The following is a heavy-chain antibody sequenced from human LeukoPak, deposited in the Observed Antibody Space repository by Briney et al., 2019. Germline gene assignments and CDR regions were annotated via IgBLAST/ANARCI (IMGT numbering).Heavy chain of an antibody. J-gene: IGHJ4*02. CDR1: GYTFTGYY. CDR3: ARGESIAGLGY. V-gene: IGHV1-2*02. Sequence: ASVKVSCKASGYTFTGYYIHWVRQAPGQGFEWMGWINPNSGGTNHAQKFQGRVTMTRDTSISTAYMELSRLRSDDTAVYYCARGESIAGLGYWGQGTLVTVSS. CDR2: INPNSGGT. D-gene: IGHD6-6*01.